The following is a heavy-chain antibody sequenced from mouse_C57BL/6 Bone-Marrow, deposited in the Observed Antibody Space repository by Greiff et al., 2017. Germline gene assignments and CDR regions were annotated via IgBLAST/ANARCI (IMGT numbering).Heavy chain of an antibody. J-gene: IGHJ4*01. Sequence: EVKLMESGGGLVQSGRSLRLSCATSGFTFSDFYMEWVRQAPGKGLEWIAASRNKANDYTTEYSASVKGRFIVSRDTSQSILYLQMNALRAEDTAIYYCARDGTWDGFMDYWGQGTSVTVSS. D-gene: IGHD4-1*01. V-gene: IGHV7-1*01. CDR1: GFTFSDFY. CDR2: SRNKANDYTT. CDR3: ARDGTWDGFMDY.